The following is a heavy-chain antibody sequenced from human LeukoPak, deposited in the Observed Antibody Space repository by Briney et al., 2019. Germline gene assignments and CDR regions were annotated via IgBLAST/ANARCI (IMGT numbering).Heavy chain of an antibody. J-gene: IGHJ4*02. CDR3: AKDRSGGLQQLDY. CDR1: GFTFSSYA. V-gene: IGHV3-23*01. CDR2: ISGSGGIT. D-gene: IGHD6-13*01. Sequence: PGGSLRLSCAASGFTFSSYAMGWVRQAPGKGLEWVSGISGSGGITYYTDSVKGRFTISRDNSKNTLYLQMNSLRDEDTAVYYCAKDRSGGLQQLDYWGQGTLVTVSS.